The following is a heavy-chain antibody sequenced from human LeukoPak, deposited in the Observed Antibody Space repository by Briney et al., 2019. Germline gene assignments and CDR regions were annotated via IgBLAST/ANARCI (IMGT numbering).Heavy chain of an antibody. V-gene: IGHV3-43*02. CDR1: GFTFDDYA. D-gene: IGHD3-22*01. J-gene: IGHJ4*02. CDR3: VKEPYYYDRSGYF. Sequence: TGGSLRLSCAASGFTFDDYAMHWVRQAPGKGLEWVSLIGGDGGSTYYADSVKGRFTISRDNSKNSLFLQMKSLRTDDTALYYCVKEPYYYDRSGYFWGQGTLVTVSS. CDR2: IGGDGGST.